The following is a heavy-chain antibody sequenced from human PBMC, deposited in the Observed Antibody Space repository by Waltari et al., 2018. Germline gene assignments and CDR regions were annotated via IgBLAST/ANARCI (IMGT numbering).Heavy chain of an antibody. CDR2: ITGEGGRT. D-gene: IGHD2-15*01. J-gene: IGHJ5*02. V-gene: IGHV3-23*01. Sequence: EVQLLESGGGLVQPGGSLRLSCLVSGVTFSSHAMSWVRQAPGKGLEWVSTITGEGGRTYYADSVKGRFTISRDNSKNTLYLQMNSLRAEDTALYSCSKHSAAGWFDPWGQGTLVTVSS. CDR3: SKHSAAGWFDP. CDR1: GVTFSSHA.